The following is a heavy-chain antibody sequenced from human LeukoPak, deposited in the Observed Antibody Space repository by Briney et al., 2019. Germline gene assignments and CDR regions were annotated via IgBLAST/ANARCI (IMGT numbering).Heavy chain of an antibody. CDR3: ARDYEIVLKVYAGPSNAFDI. CDR2: ISWNSGSI. CDR1: GFTFDDYA. Sequence: PGGSLRLSCAASGFTFDDYAMHWVRQAPGKGLEWVSGISWNSGSIGYADSVKGRFTISRDNAKNSLYLQMNSLRAEDTAVYYCARDYEIVLKVYAGPSNAFDIWGQGTMVTVSS. J-gene: IGHJ3*02. V-gene: IGHV3-9*01. D-gene: IGHD2-8*01.